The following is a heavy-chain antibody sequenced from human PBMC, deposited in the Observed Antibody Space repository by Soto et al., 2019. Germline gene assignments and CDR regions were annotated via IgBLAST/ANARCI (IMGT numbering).Heavy chain of an antibody. CDR2: IKQDGSEK. CDR3: AREQLQVVIPDY. Sequence: EVQLVESGGGLVQPGGSLRLSCAASGFTFSSYWMNWVRQAPGKGLEWVANIKQDGSEKYYVVSVKGRFTITRDNTKHSLYLQMNSLRAEDTAVYYCAREQLQVVIPDYWGQGTLVTVSS. V-gene: IGHV3-7*01. D-gene: IGHD6-13*01. J-gene: IGHJ4*02. CDR1: GFTFSSYW.